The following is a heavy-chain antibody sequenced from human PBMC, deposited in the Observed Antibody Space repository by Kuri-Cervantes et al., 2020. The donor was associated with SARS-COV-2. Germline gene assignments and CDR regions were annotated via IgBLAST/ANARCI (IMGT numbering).Heavy chain of an antibody. V-gene: IGHV3-21*01. J-gene: IGHJ4*02. CDR2: ISSSSSYI. D-gene: IGHD1-26*01. Sequence: GESLKISCAASGFTFNSYWMSWVRQAPGKGLEWVSSISSSSSYIYYADSVKGRFTISRDNAKNSLYLQMNSLRAGDTAVYYCARAGRWELLLGRLAYFDYWGQGTLVTVSS. CDR3: ARAGRWELLLGRLAYFDY. CDR1: GFTFNSYW.